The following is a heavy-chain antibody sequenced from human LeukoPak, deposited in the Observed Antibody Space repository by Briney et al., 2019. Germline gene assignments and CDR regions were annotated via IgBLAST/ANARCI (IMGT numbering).Heavy chain of an antibody. J-gene: IGHJ6*02. CDR3: ARYRRYCSSTSCYRGYYYGMDV. D-gene: IGHD2-2*01. CDR2: INHSGST. CDR1: GGSFSGYY. V-gene: IGHV4-34*01. Sequence: SETLSLTCAVYGGSFSGYYWSWIRQPPGKGLEWIGEINHSGSTNYNPSLKSRVTISVDTSKNQFSLKLSSVTAADTAVYYCARYRRYCSSTSCYRGYYYGMDVWGQGTTVTVSS.